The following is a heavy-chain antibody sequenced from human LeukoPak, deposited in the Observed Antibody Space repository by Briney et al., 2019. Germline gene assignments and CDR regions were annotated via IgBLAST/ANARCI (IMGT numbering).Heavy chain of an antibody. J-gene: IGHJ4*02. V-gene: IGHV3-48*02. CDR2: ITSSSTI. CDR1: GFTFSNYN. CDR3: ARRFDS. Sequence: GGSLRLSCAASGFTFSNYNINWVRQAPGKGLEWVSHITSSSTIYYADSVKGRFTISRDNAKNPLYLQMNSLRDEDTAVYYCARRFDSWGQGTLVTVSS.